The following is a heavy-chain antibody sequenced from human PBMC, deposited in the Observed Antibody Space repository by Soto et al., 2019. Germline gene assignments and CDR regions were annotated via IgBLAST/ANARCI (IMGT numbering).Heavy chain of an antibody. Sequence: EVQLVESGGGLVQPGGSLRLSCAASGFTFTNYWMHWVRQVPGKGLVWVSRINSDGSGTSYADSVKGRFTISRDTANNTLYLQMNSLRVEDTAVYYCARDRPSYAFDVWGQGTMVTVFS. CDR1: GFTFTNYW. CDR2: INSDGSGT. J-gene: IGHJ3*01. CDR3: ARDRPSYAFDV. V-gene: IGHV3-74*01.